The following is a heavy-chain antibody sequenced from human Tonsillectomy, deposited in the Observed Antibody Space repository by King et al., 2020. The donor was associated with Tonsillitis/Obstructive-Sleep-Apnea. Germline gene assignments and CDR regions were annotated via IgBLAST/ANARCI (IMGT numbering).Heavy chain of an antibody. J-gene: IGHJ4*02. CDR1: GGTFSSYA. D-gene: IGHD3-22*01. CDR2: IIPMFGIA. CDR3: ARDSEDSSGYYYIDY. V-gene: IGHV1-69*09. Sequence: VQLVESGAEVKKPGSSVKVSCKASGGTFSSYAISWVRQAPGQGLEWMGRIIPMFGIANYAQKFQGRVTITADKSTSTAYMELSSLRSEDTAVYYCARDSEDSSGYYYIDYWGQGTLVTVSS.